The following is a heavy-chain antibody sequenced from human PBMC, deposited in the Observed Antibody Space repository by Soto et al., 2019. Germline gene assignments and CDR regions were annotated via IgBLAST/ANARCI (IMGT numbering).Heavy chain of an antibody. J-gene: IGHJ6*02. D-gene: IGHD2-21*02. CDR2: IKSKTDGGTT. CDR3: IHYCGGDCRPYYYYYYGMDV. V-gene: IGHV3-15*07. Sequence: GGSLRLSCAAPGFTLSTYAMSWVRQAPGKGLEWVGGIKSKTDGGTTDYAAPVKGRFTISRDDSKNTLYLQMNSLKTEDTAVYYCIHYCGGDCRPYYYYYYGMDVWGQGTTVTVSS. CDR1: GFTLSTYA.